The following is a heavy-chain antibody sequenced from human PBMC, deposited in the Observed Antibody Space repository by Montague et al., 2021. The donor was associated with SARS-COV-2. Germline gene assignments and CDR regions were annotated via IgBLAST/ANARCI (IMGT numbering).Heavy chain of an antibody. CDR2: TYYKSKWYN. CDR3: ARQSPVQGLRYSYYGMDV. J-gene: IGHJ6*02. V-gene: IGHV6-1*01. Sequence: CAISGDSVSSNSAAWNWIRQSPSRGLEWLGRTYYKSKWYNDYAVSVKSRITINPDTSKNQFSLQLNSVTPEDAAVYYCARQSPVQGLRYSYYGMDVWGQGTTVTVSS. CDR1: GDSVSSNSAA. D-gene: IGHD4-11*01.